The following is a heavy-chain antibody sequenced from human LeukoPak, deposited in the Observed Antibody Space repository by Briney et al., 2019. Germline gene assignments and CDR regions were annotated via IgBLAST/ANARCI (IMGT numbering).Heavy chain of an antibody. V-gene: IGHV1-2*02. CDR3: ARDFGNYYGSGTLDWFDP. CDR2: INPNSGAT. J-gene: IGHJ5*02. Sequence: ASVKVSCKTSGYPFTDYYIHWVRQAPGQGLEWMGWINPNSGATNYPRKFQGRVTVTRDTSTSTAYMELTSLRSDDTAVYFCARDFGNYYGSGTLDWFDPWGQGTLDTVSS. D-gene: IGHD3-10*01. CDR1: GYPFTDYY.